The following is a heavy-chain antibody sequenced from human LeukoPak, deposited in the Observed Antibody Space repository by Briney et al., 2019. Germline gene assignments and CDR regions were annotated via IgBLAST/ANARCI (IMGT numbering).Heavy chain of an antibody. J-gene: IGHJ4*02. Sequence: GGSLRLSCAASGFTFSSYSMNWVRQAPGKGLEWVSYISSSSSTIYYADSVKGRFTISRDNAKNSLYLQMNSLRAEDTAVYYCARMNYVSTGWGAPFDYRGQGTLVTVSS. V-gene: IGHV3-48*04. CDR3: ARMNYVSTGWGAPFDY. CDR2: ISSSSSTI. CDR1: GFTFSSYS. D-gene: IGHD1-7*01.